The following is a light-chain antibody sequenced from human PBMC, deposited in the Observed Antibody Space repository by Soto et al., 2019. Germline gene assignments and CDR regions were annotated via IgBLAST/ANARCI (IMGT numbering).Light chain of an antibody. CDR3: QQYGSSPRWT. J-gene: IGKJ1*01. CDR1: QSVSSN. CDR2: DVS. V-gene: IGKV3D-15*01. Sequence: EIVMTQSPATLSVSPGERATLSCWASQSVSSNLAWYQQKPGQAPRLLIYDVSTRATGIPTRFSGSGSGTEFTLTISSLQSEDFAVYYCQQYGSSPRWTFGQGTKVEIK.